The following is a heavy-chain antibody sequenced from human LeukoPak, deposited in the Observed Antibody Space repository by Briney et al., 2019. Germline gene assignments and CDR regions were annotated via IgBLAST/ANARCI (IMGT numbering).Heavy chain of an antibody. CDR1: GFTFSSYA. J-gene: IGHJ4*02. CDR2: ARASGSAT. Sequence: GGSLRLSCAASGFTFSSYAMNWVRQTPGKGLEWVSTARASGSATYYADSVKGRFAISRDDSKSTLYLQMTNLRAEDTALYYCAKRYGNAWCQFDYWGRGTLVTVSS. V-gene: IGHV3-23*01. CDR3: AKRYGNAWCQFDY. D-gene: IGHD5-18*01.